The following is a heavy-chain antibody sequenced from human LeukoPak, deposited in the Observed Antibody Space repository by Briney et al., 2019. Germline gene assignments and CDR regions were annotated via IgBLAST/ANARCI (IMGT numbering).Heavy chain of an antibody. D-gene: IGHD6-19*01. Sequence: SETLSLTCTVSGGSVGSYYWNWIRQAPGKGLEWIGYIHYSGSTNHNSSLKSRVTISVDTSKNQYSLKLSSVTAADTAVYYCARDGVAGGFDYWGQGTLVTVSS. CDR2: IHYSGST. CDR3: ARDGVAGGFDY. V-gene: IGHV4-59*02. J-gene: IGHJ4*02. CDR1: GGSVGSYY.